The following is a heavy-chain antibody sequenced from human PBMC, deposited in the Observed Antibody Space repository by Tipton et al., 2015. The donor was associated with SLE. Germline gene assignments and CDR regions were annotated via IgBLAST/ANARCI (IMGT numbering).Heavy chain of an antibody. CDR3: AREGGGFDY. CDR1: GYTFITYY. Sequence: QLVQSGAEVKKPGASVKVSCMASGYTFITYYMHWVRQAPGQGLEWMGIINPGGGSTSYAQTFQGRVTMTRDTSTNTVYMELSSLRSEDTAVYYCAREGGGFDYWGQGTLVTVSS. CDR2: INPGGGST. J-gene: IGHJ4*02. V-gene: IGHV1-46*01. D-gene: IGHD1-26*01.